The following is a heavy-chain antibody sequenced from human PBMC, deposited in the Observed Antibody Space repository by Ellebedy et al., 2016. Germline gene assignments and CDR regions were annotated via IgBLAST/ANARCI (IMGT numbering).Heavy chain of an antibody. Sequence: GGSLRLXCAASGFTLSSHNMNWVRQSPGKGLEWISYIDTSGTIYYADSVKGRFTISRDNADNSLYLQMNSLRAEDTAVYYCARERDWRAAGAWGQGTLVTVSS. J-gene: IGHJ5*02. CDR3: ARERDWRAAGA. CDR2: IDTSGTI. CDR1: GFTLSSHN. V-gene: IGHV3-48*04. D-gene: IGHD3/OR15-3a*01.